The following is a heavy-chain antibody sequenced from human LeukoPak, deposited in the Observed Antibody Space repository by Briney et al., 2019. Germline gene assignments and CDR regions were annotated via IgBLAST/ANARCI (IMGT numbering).Heavy chain of an antibody. J-gene: IGHJ4*02. D-gene: IGHD3-22*01. Sequence: SETLSLTCTVSGGSISSSSYYWGWIRQPPGKGLEWIVSIYYSGSTYYNPSLKSRVTISVDTSKNQFSLRLSSVTAADTAVYYCARHTRITMIVVAGNFDYWGQGTLVTVSS. CDR3: ARHTRITMIVVAGNFDY. CDR1: GGSISSSSYY. CDR2: IYYSGST. V-gene: IGHV4-39*01.